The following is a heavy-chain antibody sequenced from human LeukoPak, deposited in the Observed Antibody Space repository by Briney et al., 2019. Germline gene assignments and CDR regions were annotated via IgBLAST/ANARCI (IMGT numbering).Heavy chain of an antibody. CDR1: GGSISSYY. V-gene: IGHV4-4*07. Sequence: SETLSLTCTVSGGSISSYYWSWIRQPAGKGLEWIGRIYTSGSTNYNPSLKSRVTMSVDTSKNQFSLKLSSVTAADTAVYYCARGGYYGSGNDFRFDPWGQGTLVTVSS. CDR3: ARGGYYGSGNDFRFDP. D-gene: IGHD3-10*01. J-gene: IGHJ5*02. CDR2: IYTSGST.